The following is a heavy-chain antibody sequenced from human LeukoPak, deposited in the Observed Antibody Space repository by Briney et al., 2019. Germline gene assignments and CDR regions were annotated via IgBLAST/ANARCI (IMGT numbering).Heavy chain of an antibody. CDR3: ARGRRGSSNYYYYMDV. J-gene: IGHJ6*03. CDR1: GFTFSSYS. CDR2: ISSSSSYI. D-gene: IGHD1-26*01. V-gene: IGHV3-21*01. Sequence: GGSLRLSCAASGFTFSSYSMNWVRQAPGKGLGWVSSISSSSSYIYYADSVKGRFTISRDNAKNSLYLQMNSLRAEDTAVNYCARGRRGSSNYYYYMDVWGKGTTVTVSS.